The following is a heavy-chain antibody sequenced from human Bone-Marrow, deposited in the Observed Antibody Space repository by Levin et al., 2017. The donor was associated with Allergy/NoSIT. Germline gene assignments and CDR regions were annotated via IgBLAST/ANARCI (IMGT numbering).Heavy chain of an antibody. J-gene: IGHJ6*02. D-gene: IGHD6-13*01. CDR2: IIPLIDRT. CDR1: GGTFNTFA. CDR3: AREVIAGIYYYYGMDV. V-gene: IGHV1-69*10. Sequence: ASVKVSCKASGGTFNTFAISWVRQAPGQGLEWMGGIIPLIDRTNYTQKFQGRVTITADKSTNTAYMELSSLKSEDTAVYYCAREVIAGIYYYYGMDVWGQGTAVTVSS.